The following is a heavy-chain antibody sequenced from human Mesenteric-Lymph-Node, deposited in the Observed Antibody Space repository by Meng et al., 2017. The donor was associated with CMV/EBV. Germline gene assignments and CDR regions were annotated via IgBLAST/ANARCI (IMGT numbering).Heavy chain of an antibody. CDR3: AKRREMGRGVQYYYDMDV. V-gene: IGHV3-23*01. Sequence: LSLTCAASGITFSSYAMSWVHQAPGKGLEWVSAISASGATTYYADSVQGRFTISRDTSKNTPSLQMNSLRAEDTALYYCAKRREMGRGVQYYYDMDVWGQGTTVTVSS. J-gene: IGHJ6*02. D-gene: IGHD3-10*01. CDR2: ISASGATT. CDR1: GITFSSYA.